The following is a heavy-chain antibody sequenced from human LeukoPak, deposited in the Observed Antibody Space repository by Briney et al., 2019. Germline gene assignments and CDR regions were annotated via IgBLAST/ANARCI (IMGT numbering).Heavy chain of an antibody. V-gene: IGHV4-61*02. CDR3: ARETYDFWSGSTNWFDP. Sequence: SETLSLTCTVSGGSISSGSHYWSWIRQPAGKGLEWIGRIYTGGSTNYNPSLKSRVTISVDTSKNQFSLKLSSVTAADTAVYYCARETYDFWSGSTNWFDPWGQGTLVTVSS. J-gene: IGHJ5*02. D-gene: IGHD3-3*01. CDR1: GGSISSGSHY. CDR2: IYTGGST.